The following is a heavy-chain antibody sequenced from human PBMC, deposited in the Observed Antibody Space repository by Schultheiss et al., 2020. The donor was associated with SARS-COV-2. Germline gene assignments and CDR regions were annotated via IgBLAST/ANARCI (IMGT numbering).Heavy chain of an antibody. V-gene: IGHV4-59*08. CDR3: ARGIKGIAAAGTVFQH. D-gene: IGHD6-13*01. J-gene: IGHJ1*01. CDR1: GGSISSYY. Sequence: SETLSLTCTVSGGSISSYYWSWIRQPPGKGLEWIGYIYYSGSTYYNPSLKSRVTISVDTSKNQFSLKLSSVTAADTAVYYCARGIKGIAAAGTVFQHWGQGTLVTVSS. CDR2: IYYSGST.